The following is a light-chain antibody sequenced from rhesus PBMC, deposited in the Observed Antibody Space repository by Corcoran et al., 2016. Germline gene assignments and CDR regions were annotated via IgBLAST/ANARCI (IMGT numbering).Light chain of an antibody. CDR2: YAS. CDR3: QQYNSAPLT. V-gene: IGKV1-37*01. J-gene: IGKJ4*01. Sequence: DIQMTQSPSSLSASVGDTVTITCRASQGTSSYLAWYQQKPGKAPKPLIYYASNLESGVPSRFSGSGSWTEFTLTISSLQTEDFATYYCQQYNSAPLTFGGGTKVEIK. CDR1: QGTSSY.